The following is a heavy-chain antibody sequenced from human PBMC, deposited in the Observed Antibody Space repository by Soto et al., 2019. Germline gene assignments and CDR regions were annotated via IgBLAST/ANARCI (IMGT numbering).Heavy chain of an antibody. D-gene: IGHD2-15*01. CDR3: SRDKSSGDYNWFDP. Sequence: ASVKVSCKASGYTFTSYGISWVRQAPGQGLEWMGWISAYNGNTNYAQKLQGRVTMTTDTSTSTAYMELRSLRSDDTAVYYCSRDKSSGDYNWFDPWGQGTLVTVSS. J-gene: IGHJ5*02. V-gene: IGHV1-18*04. CDR2: ISAYNGNT. CDR1: GYTFTSYG.